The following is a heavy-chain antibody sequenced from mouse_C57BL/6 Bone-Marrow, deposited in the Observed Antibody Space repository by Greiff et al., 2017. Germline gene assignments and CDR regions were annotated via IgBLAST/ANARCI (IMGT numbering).Heavy chain of an antibody. CDR2: INPSTGGT. CDR3: ARSDY. J-gene: IGHJ2*01. V-gene: IGHV1-42*01. Sequence: EVQLQQSGPELVKPGASVKISCKASGYSFTGYYMNWVKQSPEKSLEWIGEINPSTGGTTYNQKFKAKATLTVDKSSSTAYMHLKSLTSEDSAVYYCARSDYWGQGTTLTVSS. CDR1: GYSFTGYY.